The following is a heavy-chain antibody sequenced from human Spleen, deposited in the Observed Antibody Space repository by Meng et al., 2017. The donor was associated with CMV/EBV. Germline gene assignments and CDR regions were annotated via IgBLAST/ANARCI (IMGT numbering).Heavy chain of an antibody. D-gene: IGHD1-7*01. Sequence: GESLKISCAASGFIFGDYAMHWVRQAPGKGLEWVAFIRYDGSNKYYADSVKGRFTISRDNSKNTLYLQMNSLRAEDTAVYYCARRNYGNAFDIWGQGTMVTVSS. CDR3: ARRNYGNAFDI. J-gene: IGHJ3*02. CDR1: GFIFGDYA. V-gene: IGHV3-30*02. CDR2: IRYDGSNK.